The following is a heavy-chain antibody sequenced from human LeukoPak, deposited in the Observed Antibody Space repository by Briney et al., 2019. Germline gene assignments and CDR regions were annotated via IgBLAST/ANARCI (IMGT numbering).Heavy chain of an antibody. CDR2: IRYDGSNK. Sequence: PGGSLRLSCAASGFTFSSYGMHWVRQAPGKGLEWVAFIRYDGSNKYYADSVKGRFTISRDNSKNTLYLQMNSLRAEDTAVYYCAKDSAEIVVVPAAFDYWGQGTLVTVSS. D-gene: IGHD2-2*01. J-gene: IGHJ4*02. V-gene: IGHV3-30*02. CDR1: GFTFSSYG. CDR3: AKDSAEIVVVPAAFDY.